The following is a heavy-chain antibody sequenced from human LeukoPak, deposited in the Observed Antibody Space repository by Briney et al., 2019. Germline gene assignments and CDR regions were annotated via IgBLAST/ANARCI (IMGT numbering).Heavy chain of an antibody. CDR3: AEHGITMIGGV. CDR1: GFTFSSYA. J-gene: IGHJ6*04. Sequence: PGGSLRLSCAASGFTFSSYAMSWVRQAPGKGLEWVSAINVSGGGTYYADSVKGRFSISRDNSKNTLYLQMNSLRAEDTAVYYCAEHGITMIGGVWGKGTTVTISS. D-gene: IGHD3-10*02. CDR2: INVSGGGT. V-gene: IGHV3-23*01.